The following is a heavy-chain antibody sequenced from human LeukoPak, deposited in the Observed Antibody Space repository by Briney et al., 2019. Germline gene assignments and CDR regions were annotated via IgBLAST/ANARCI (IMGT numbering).Heavy chain of an antibody. D-gene: IGHD6-13*01. CDR3: AASLSIRIAAAGIYHY. CDR1: GGSISSGGYY. Sequence: SETLSLTCTVSGGSISSGGYYWSWIRQPPGKGLEWIGYIYHSGSTYYNPSLKSRVTISVDRSKNQFSLKLSSVTAADTAVYYCAASLSIRIAAAGIYHYWGQGTLVTVSS. CDR2: IYHSGST. V-gene: IGHV4-30-2*01. J-gene: IGHJ4*02.